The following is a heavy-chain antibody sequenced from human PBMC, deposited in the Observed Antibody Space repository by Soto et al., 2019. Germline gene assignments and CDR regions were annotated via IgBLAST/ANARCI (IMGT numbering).Heavy chain of an antibody. CDR3: AREFSPAAAEYYFDS. J-gene: IGHJ4*02. V-gene: IGHV4-61*01. Sequence: SETLSLTCTVSGGSIINSTYYWNWIRQTPGKGLEWIGYIFFLGSTNYNPSLKSRVTISVDTSKNQFSLKLSSVTAADTAVYYCAREFSPAAAEYYFDSWGPGTPVTVSS. CDR2: IFFLGST. CDR1: GGSIINSTYY. D-gene: IGHD6-13*01.